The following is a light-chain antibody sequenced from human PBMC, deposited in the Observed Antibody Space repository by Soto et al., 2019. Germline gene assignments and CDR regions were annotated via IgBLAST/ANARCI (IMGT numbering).Light chain of an antibody. CDR1: SSDVGGYDY. CDR2: EVS. CDR3: SSYASSSTYI. Sequence: QSVLTQPASVSGSPGQSITISCTGTSSDVGGYDYVSWYQQHPGKAPKLMIYEVSNRPSGVSNRFSGSKSGNTASLTISGLQAEDEADYYCSSYASSSTYIFATATKVAVL. J-gene: IGLJ1*01. V-gene: IGLV2-14*01.